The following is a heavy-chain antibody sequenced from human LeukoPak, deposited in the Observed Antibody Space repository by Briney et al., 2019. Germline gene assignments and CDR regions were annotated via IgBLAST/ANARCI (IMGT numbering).Heavy chain of an antibody. CDR1: GGTFTSYA. J-gene: IGHJ4*02. V-gene: IGHV1-69*13. D-gene: IGHD1-26*01. Sequence: SLKVSCKASGGTFTSYAISWVRQAPGQGLEWMGGIIPIFVTANYSQKFQCRVTITSDESTSTAYMELSSLRSLDTAVYSFSRVVGATSFDYWGQGNLVSASS. CDR3: SRVVGATSFDY. CDR2: IIPIFVTA.